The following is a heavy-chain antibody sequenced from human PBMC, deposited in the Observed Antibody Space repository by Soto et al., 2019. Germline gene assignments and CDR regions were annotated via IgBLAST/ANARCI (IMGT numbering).Heavy chain of an antibody. J-gene: IGHJ6*02. CDR3: ARDHRSLGDYYGMDV. V-gene: IGHV4-31*03. CDR1: GDSISSSVFY. D-gene: IGHD3-10*01. Sequence: PSETLSLTCSVSGDSISSSVFYWSGIRHHPGKAPEWIGYIHYTGSTSYNPSLKSRLAISLDASKNQFSLSLGSVTSADTAVYYCARDHRSLGDYYGMDVWGQGTTVTVSS. CDR2: IHYTGST.